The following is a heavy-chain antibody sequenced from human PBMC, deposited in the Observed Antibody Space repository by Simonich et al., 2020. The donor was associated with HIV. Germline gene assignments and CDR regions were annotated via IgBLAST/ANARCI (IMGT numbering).Heavy chain of an antibody. Sequence: QVQLQQWGAGLLKPSEPLSLTCAVYGGSFSGYYWSWIRQPPGKGLEWIGEINHSGITNYKSSLNSRATISVDKSKNQFSLKLSSVTAADTAIYYCARRDRELILYFDYWVQGNLVTVSS. CDR3: ARRDRELILYFDY. J-gene: IGHJ4*02. CDR1: GGSFSGYY. D-gene: IGHD3-3*01. CDR2: INHSGIT. V-gene: IGHV4-34*01.